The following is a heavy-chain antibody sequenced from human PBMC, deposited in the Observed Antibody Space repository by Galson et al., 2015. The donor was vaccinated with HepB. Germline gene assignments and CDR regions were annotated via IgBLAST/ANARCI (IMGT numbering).Heavy chain of an antibody. CDR2: ISGDGDDT. CDR1: GFSLSDYA. Sequence: SLRLSCAASGFSLSDYAMSWVRQAPGKGLMWVSAISGDGDDTYSADSVKGRFTISRDDSKNTVYLQMNSLRAEDTAKYYCARVDRGPGWELSPLNYWGQGTLVTVSS. V-gene: IGHV3-23*01. D-gene: IGHD3-10*01. CDR3: ARVDRGPGWELSPLNY. J-gene: IGHJ4*02.